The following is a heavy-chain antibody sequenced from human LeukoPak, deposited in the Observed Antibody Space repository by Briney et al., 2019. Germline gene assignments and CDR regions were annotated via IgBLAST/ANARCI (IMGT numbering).Heavy chain of an antibody. CDR3: ARDRSSGYYGSSDY. D-gene: IGHD3-22*01. J-gene: IGHJ4*02. Sequence: GGSLRLSCAASGFTFSSYSMNWVRQVPGKGLEWVSYISSSSGTIYYADSVEGRFTISRDNAKNSLYLQMNSLRVDDTAVNYCARDRSSGYYGSSDYWGQGTLVTVSS. V-gene: IGHV3-48*01. CDR2: ISSSSGTI. CDR1: GFTFSSYS.